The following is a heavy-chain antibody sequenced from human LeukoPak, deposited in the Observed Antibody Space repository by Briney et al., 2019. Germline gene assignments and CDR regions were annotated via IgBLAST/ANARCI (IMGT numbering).Heavy chain of an antibody. J-gene: IGHJ4*02. CDR1: GFSFKNAW. CDR2: ISGSGGST. Sequence: GGSLRLSCAASGFSFKNAWMSWVRQAPGKGLEWVSAISGSGGSTYYADSVKGRFTISRDNSKNTLYLQMNSLRAEDTAVYYCAKVGRIAVASFHFDYWGQGTLVTVSS. CDR3: AKVGRIAVASFHFDY. V-gene: IGHV3-23*01. D-gene: IGHD6-19*01.